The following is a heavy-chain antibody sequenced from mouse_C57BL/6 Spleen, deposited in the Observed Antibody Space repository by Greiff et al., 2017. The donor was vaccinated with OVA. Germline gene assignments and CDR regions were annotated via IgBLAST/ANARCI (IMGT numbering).Heavy chain of an antibody. CDR2: IWTGGGT. Sequence: VQLQQSGPGLVAPSQSLSITCTVSGFSLTSYAISWVRQPPGKGLEWLGVIWTGGGTNYNSALKSRLSISKDNSKSQVFLKMNSLQTDDTARYYCARSSMVTTYYYAMDYWGQGTSVTVSS. CDR1: GFSLTSYA. J-gene: IGHJ4*01. V-gene: IGHV2-9-1*01. CDR3: ARSSMVTTYYYAMDY. D-gene: IGHD2-2*01.